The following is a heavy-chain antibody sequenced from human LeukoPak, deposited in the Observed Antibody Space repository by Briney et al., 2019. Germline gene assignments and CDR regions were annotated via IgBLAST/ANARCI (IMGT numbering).Heavy chain of an antibody. V-gene: IGHV1-18*01. J-gene: IGHJ2*01. Sequence: GASVKVSCKASGYTFTRYGISWVRQAPGQGLEWMGWISVYNGNTNYAKKFQGRVTMTTDTSTSTVYMELRSLRSDDTAVYYCARGYDYGDSSYYWYFDLWGRGTLVTVSS. D-gene: IGHD4-17*01. CDR3: ARGYDYGDSSYYWYFDL. CDR2: ISVYNGNT. CDR1: GYTFTRYG.